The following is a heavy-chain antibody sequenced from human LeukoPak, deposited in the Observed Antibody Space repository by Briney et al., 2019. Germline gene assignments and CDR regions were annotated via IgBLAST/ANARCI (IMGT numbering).Heavy chain of an antibody. D-gene: IGHD6-19*01. CDR1: GFSLSTYW. Sequence: GGSLRLSCAASGFSLSTYWVTWVRQAPGTGLEWVANINPGGTETYYVEPVKGRFTISRDNAKNSVYLQMNSLRAEDSAVYHCGRFGYVAGVDLWGQGTLVTVSS. J-gene: IGHJ4*02. CDR2: INPGGTET. CDR3: GRFGYVAGVDL. V-gene: IGHV3-7*01.